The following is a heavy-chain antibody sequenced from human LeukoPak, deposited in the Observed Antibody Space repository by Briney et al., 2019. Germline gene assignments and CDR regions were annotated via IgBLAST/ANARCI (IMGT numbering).Heavy chain of an antibody. V-gene: IGHV4-61*02. D-gene: IGHD6-13*01. CDR3: ARWGEIAAAGTEFDY. Sequence: SDTLSLTCTVSGGSISSGSYYGRWIRQPAGKGLEWIGRIYTSGSTNYNPSLKSRVTISVDTSKNQFSLKLSSVTAADTAVYYCARWGEIAAAGTEFDYWGQGTLVTVSS. CDR1: GGSISSGSYY. CDR2: IYTSGST. J-gene: IGHJ4*02.